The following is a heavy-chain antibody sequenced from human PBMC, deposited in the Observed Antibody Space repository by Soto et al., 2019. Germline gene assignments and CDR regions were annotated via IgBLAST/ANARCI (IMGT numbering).Heavy chain of an antibody. CDR2: FNPTSGST. Sequence: ASVKVSCKASGYTFINYYIHWVRQAPGQGLEWMGIFNPTSGSTNYAQKFQGRVTMTMDTSISTAYMELSRLRSDDTAVYYCARSNPRQYCSSTSCYAGDYMDVWGKGTTVTVSS. CDR3: ARSNPRQYCSSTSCYAGDYMDV. CDR1: GYTFINYY. D-gene: IGHD2-2*01. V-gene: IGHV1-2*02. J-gene: IGHJ6*03.